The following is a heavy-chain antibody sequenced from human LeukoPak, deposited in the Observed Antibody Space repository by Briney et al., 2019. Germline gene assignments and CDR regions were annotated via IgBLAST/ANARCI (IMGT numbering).Heavy chain of an antibody. CDR2: ISYDGSNK. D-gene: IGHD3-16*01. J-gene: IGHJ4*02. Sequence: PGGSLRLSCAASGFTFSSYAMHWVRQAPGKGLEWVAVISYDGSNKYYADSVKGRFTISRDNSKNTLYLQMNSLRAEDTAVYYCARDFFRHLRRTGGIFDYWGQGTLVTVSS. CDR3: ARDFFRHLRRTGGIFDY. V-gene: IGHV3-30*01. CDR1: GFTFSSYA.